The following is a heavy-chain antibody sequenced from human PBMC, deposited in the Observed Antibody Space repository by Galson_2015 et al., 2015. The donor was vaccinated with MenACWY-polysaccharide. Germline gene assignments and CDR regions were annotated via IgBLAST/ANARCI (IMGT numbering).Heavy chain of an antibody. D-gene: IGHD1-26*01. J-gene: IGHJ4*02. CDR3: AKDLRVGATAGSELDF. V-gene: IGHV3-23*01. Sequence: SLRLSCAASGFTFSSYGMSWVRQAPGKGLEWVSSISGSGGSTFYADSGKGRFTISRDNYKNTLSLQVNSLRAEDTAKYYCAKDLRVGATAGSELDFWGQGTLVTVSS. CDR2: ISGSGGST. CDR1: GFTFSSYG.